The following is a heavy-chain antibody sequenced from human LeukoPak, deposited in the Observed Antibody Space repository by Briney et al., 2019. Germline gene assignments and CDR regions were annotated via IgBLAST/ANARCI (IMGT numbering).Heavy chain of an antibody. Sequence: SETLSLTCAVSGGSISNYYCSWIRQPPGKGLEWLGYIHYSGYTNYNPSLKSRVTISVDTSKNQFSLNLSSVTAADTAVYYCARHWGSDWYFDPWGRGTLVTVSS. CDR3: ARHWGSDWYFDP. CDR2: IHYSGYT. CDR1: GGSISNYY. V-gene: IGHV4-59*01. J-gene: IGHJ2*01. D-gene: IGHD7-27*01.